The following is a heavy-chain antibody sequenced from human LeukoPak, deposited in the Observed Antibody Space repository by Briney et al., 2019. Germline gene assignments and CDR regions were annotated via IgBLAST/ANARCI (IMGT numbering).Heavy chain of an antibody. D-gene: IGHD3/OR15-3a*01. J-gene: IGHJ4*02. V-gene: IGHV3-64*01. Sequence: GGSLRLSCAASGFTFSSYAMHWVRQAPGKGLEYVSAISSNGGSTYYANSVKGRFTISRDNSKNTLYLQMGSLRAEDMAVYYCARDGGYLDYYFDYWGQGTLVTVSS. CDR2: ISSNGGST. CDR3: ARDGGYLDYYFDY. CDR1: GFTFSSYA.